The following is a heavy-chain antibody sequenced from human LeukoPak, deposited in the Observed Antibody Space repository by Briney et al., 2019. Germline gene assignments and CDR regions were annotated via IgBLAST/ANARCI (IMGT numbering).Heavy chain of an antibody. CDR3: ARATVTTFNWFDP. CDR2: IIPIVGTA. D-gene: IGHD4-17*01. Sequence: SVKVSCKASGYTFTGYYIHWVRQAPGQGLEWMGGIIPIVGTAKYAQKFQGRVTITADESTSTAYMELRSLRSEDTAVYYCARATVTTFNWFDPWGQGTLVTVSS. CDR1: GYTFTGYY. V-gene: IGHV1-69*13. J-gene: IGHJ5*02.